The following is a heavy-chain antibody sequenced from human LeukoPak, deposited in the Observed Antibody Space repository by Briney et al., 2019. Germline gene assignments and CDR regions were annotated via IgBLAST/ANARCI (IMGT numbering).Heavy chain of an antibody. Sequence: PSETLSLTCAVYGGSFSGYYWSWIRQPPGKGLEWIGEINHSGSTNYNPSLKSRVTISVDTSKNQFSLKLSSVTAADTAVYYCARLGLYGSGSYYRFWYFDLWGRGTLVTVSS. CDR3: ARLGLYGSGSYYRFWYFDL. J-gene: IGHJ2*01. V-gene: IGHV4-34*01. CDR1: GGSFSGYY. D-gene: IGHD3-10*01. CDR2: INHSGST.